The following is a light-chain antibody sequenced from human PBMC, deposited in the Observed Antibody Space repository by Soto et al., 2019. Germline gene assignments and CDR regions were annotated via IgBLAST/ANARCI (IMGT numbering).Light chain of an antibody. CDR1: SSVVGAYIF. Sequence: QSVLTQPPSASGSPGQSVTISCTGTSSVVGAYIFVSWYQQHPGKAPKLMVYDVNRRPPGVPDRFFGSKSGNTASLTVSGLQAEDEADYYCVSFAGGTYVFGTGTKVTVL. CDR3: VSFAGGTYV. CDR2: DVN. J-gene: IGLJ1*01. V-gene: IGLV2-8*01.